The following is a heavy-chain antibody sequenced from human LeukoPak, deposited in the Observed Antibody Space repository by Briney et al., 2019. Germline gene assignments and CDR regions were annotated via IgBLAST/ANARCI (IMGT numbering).Heavy chain of an antibody. CDR2: IYTSGST. Sequence: SETLSLTCTVSGGSISSGTYYWSWIRQPAGKGLEWIGHIYTSGSTNYNPSLKSRVTISVDTSKNHFSLKLSSVTAADTAVYYCARLYYDSSGPLDYWGQGVLVTVSS. V-gene: IGHV4-61*09. CDR3: ARLYYDSSGPLDY. J-gene: IGHJ4*02. CDR1: GGSISSGTYY. D-gene: IGHD3-22*01.